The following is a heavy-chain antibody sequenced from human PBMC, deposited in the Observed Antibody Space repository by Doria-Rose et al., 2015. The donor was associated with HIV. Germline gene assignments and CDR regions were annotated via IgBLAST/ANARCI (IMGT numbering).Heavy chain of an antibody. V-gene: IGHV4-31*03. J-gene: IGHJ4*02. D-gene: IGHD3-3*01. CDR2: TYYTGTS. Sequence: QVQLQQWGPGLVKPSETLSLTCSVSGASVSSRGYYWNWIRQVPGKGLESLGYTYYTGTSDYSPSLKSRLSMAVDTSKNQFSLKLSFVTVADTAVYYCARMGSYRELDYWGQGALVIVSA. CDR3: ARMGSYRELDY. CDR1: GASVSSRGYY.